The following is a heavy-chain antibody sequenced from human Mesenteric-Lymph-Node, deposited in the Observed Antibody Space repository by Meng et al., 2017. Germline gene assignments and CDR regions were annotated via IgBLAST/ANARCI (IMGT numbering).Heavy chain of an antibody. CDR3: ARDLGVATSIAGFVY. J-gene: IGHJ4*02. D-gene: IGHD5-12*01. V-gene: IGHV4-30-4*01. Sequence: QVQLQESGPGLVKPSQTLSLICTVSGGSISSGDYYWSWIRQPPGKGLEWIGYIYYRGSTYYNLSLKSRVTISVDTSKNQFSLRLSSVTAADTAVYYCARDLGVATSIAGFVYWGQGTLVTVSS. CDR1: GGSISSGDYY. CDR2: IYYRGST.